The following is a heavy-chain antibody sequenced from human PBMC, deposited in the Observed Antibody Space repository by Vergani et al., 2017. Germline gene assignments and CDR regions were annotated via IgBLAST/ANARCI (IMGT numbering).Heavy chain of an antibody. D-gene: IGHD2-15*01. CDR2: IIPILGIA. CDR3: ARVLVGYCSGGSCYYYYMDV. J-gene: IGHJ6*03. CDR1: GGTFSSYA. Sequence: QVQLVQSGAEVKKPGSSVKVSCKASGGTFSSYAISWVRQAPGQGLEWMGRIIPILGIANYAQKFQGRVTMTTDTSTSTAYMELRSLRSDDTAVYYCARVLVGYCSGGSCYYYYMDVWGKGTTVTVSS. V-gene: IGHV1-69*04.